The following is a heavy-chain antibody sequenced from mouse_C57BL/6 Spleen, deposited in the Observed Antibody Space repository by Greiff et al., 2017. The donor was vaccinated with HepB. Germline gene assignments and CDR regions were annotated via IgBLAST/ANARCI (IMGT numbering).Heavy chain of an antibody. V-gene: IGHV3-6*01. D-gene: IGHD1-1*01. CDR1: GYSITSGYY. J-gene: IGHJ1*03. CDR2: ISYDGSN. CDR3: ARITTVGYVDV. Sequence: EVKLQESGPGLVKPSQSLSLTCSVTGYSITSGYYWNWIRQFPGNKLEWMGYISYDGSNNYNPSLKNRISITRDTPKNQFFLKLNSVTTEDTATYYCARITTVGYVDVWGTGTTVTVSS.